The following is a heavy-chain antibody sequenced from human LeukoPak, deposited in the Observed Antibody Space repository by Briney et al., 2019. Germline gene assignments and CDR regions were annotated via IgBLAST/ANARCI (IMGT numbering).Heavy chain of an antibody. CDR2: IYYSGST. J-gene: IGHJ4*02. V-gene: IGHV4-30-4*01. D-gene: IGHD4-23*01. Sequence: SETLSLSCTVSGGSISSGDYYWSCIRQPPGQGLEWTGYIYYSGSTYYNPSLKSRVTISVDTSKNQFSLKLSSVTAADTAVYYCARDLLNEGNHLDYWGQGTLVTVSS. CDR1: GGSISSGDYY. CDR3: ARDLLNEGNHLDY.